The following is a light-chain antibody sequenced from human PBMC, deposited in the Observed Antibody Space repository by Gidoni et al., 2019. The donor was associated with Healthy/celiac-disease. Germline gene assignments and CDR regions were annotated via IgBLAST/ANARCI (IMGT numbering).Light chain of an antibody. J-gene: IGKJ4*01. CDR2: YAS. CDR3: QQYDNLPPLT. CDR1: QDISNY. V-gene: IGKV1-33*01. Sequence: DIQMTQSPSSLSASVGDRVTITCQASQDISNYLNWYQQKPGKAPKLLIYYASNLETGVPSRFSGSGAGTDVTFTISSLQPEDIATYYCQQYDNLPPLTFGGGTKVEIK.